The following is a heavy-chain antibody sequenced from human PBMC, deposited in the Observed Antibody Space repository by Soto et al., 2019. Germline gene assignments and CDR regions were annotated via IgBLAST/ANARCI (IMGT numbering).Heavy chain of an antibody. CDR1: GFTFNTHA. CDR3: VRSGIGDNILNDY. CDR2: ITGNSGRT. V-gene: IGHV3-23*01. J-gene: IGHJ4*02. Sequence: EVQLLESGGGLVQPGESLRVSCAASGFTFNTHAMSWVRQAPGKGLEWVSVITGNSGRTEYADSVKGRFTISRDNSKNTLYLQMNSLRADDTAVYYCVRSGIGDNILNDYWGQGTPVTVSS. D-gene: IGHD3-9*01.